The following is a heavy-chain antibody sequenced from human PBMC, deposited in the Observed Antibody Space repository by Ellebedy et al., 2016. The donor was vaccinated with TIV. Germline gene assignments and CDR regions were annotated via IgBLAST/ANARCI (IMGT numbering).Heavy chain of an antibody. CDR2: ISGTSSYI. D-gene: IGHD1-26*01. Sequence: GGSLRLXXVASGFTFSDSYMAWIRQAPGRGLELVSYISGTSSYISYADSARGRSTISRDSAGNSLYLQMNGLRVEDTAVYFCARTRGWEFDSWGQGSLVTVSS. J-gene: IGHJ4*02. V-gene: IGHV3-11*06. CDR3: ARTRGWEFDS. CDR1: GFTFSDSY.